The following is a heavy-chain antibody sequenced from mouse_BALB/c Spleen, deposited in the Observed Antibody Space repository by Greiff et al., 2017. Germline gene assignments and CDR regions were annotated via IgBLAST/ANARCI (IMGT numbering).Heavy chain of an antibody. CDR2: IYPGSGST. CDR3: ARRNYRYWYFDV. D-gene: IGHD2-14*01. Sequence: QVQLQQSGPELVKPGASVKMSCKASGYTFTDYVISWVKQRTGQGLEWIGEIYPGSGSTYYNEKFKGKATLTADKSSNTAYMQLSSLTSEDSAVYFCARRNYRYWYFDVWGAGTTVTVSS. V-gene: IGHV1-77*01. CDR1: GYTFTDYV. J-gene: IGHJ1*01.